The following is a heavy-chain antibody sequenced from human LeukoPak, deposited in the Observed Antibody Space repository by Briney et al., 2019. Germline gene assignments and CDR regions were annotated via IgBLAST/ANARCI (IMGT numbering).Heavy chain of an antibody. CDR1: GLTFSSYG. V-gene: IGHV3-30*18. J-gene: IGHJ4*02. D-gene: IGHD3-22*01. CDR3: AKDLSTSYYYDSSGDGY. CDR2: ISYDGSNK. Sequence: PGRSLRLSCAAPGLTFSSYGMHGVRQAPGKGLEWVAVISYDGSNKYYADSVKGRFTISRDNSKTTLYLQINSLRAEDTAVYYCAKDLSTSYYYDSSGDGYWGQGTLVTVSS.